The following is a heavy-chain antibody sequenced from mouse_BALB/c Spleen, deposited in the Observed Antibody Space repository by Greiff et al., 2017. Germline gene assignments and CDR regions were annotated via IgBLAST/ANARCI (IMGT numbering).Heavy chain of an antibody. CDR1: GYAFTSYN. CDR3: ARYITTEGGAMDY. Sequence: EVKLMESGPELVKPGASVKVSCKASGYAFTSYNMYWVKQSHGKSLEWIGYIDPYNGGTSYNQKFKGKATLTVDKSSSTAYMHLNSLTSEDSAVYYCARYITTEGGAMDYWGQGTSVTVSS. CDR2: IDPYNGGT. D-gene: IGHD1-1*01. V-gene: IGHV1S135*01. J-gene: IGHJ4*01.